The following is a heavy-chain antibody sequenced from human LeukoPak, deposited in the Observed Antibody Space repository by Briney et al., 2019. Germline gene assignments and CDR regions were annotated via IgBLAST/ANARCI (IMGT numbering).Heavy chain of an antibody. J-gene: IGHJ5*01. CDR1: GYTFTSYG. CDR3: ARNLGRSSWYIWFDF. CDR2: ISAYNGNT. Sequence: ASVKVSCKASGYTFTSYGISWVRQAPGQGLEWMGWISAYNGNTNYAQKLQGRVTMTTDTSTSTAYMELRSLRSDDTAVYYCARNLGRSSWYIWFDFWGQGTLVTVSS. V-gene: IGHV1-18*01. D-gene: IGHD6-13*01.